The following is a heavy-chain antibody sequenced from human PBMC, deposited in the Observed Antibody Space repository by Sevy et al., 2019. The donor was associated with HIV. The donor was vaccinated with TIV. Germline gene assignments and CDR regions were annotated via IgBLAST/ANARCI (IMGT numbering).Heavy chain of an antibody. D-gene: IGHD2-15*01. CDR3: ARDAYCSGGSCYSNYYYYGMDV. CDR2: IYYSGST. V-gene: IGHV4-59*01. CDR1: GGSISSYY. Sequence: SETLSLTCTVSGGSISSYYWSWIRQPPGKGLEWIGYIYYSGSTNYNPSLKSRVTISVDTSKNQFFRKLSSVIAADTAVYYCARDAYCSGGSCYSNYYYYGMDVWGQGTTVTVSS. J-gene: IGHJ6*02.